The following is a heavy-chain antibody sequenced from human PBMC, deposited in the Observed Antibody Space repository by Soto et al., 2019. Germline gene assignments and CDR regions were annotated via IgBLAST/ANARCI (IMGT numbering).Heavy chain of an antibody. J-gene: IGHJ5*02. V-gene: IGHV3-23*01. CDR3: AKDPPNPDIVVVVAATPENWFDP. CDR2: ISGSGGST. Sequence: GGSLRLSCAASGFTFSSYAMSWVRQAPGKGLEWVSAISGSGGSTYYADSVKGRFTISRDNSKNTLYLQMNSLRAEDTAVYYCAKDPPNPDIVVVVAATPENWFDPWGQGTLVNVSS. CDR1: GFTFSSYA. D-gene: IGHD2-15*01.